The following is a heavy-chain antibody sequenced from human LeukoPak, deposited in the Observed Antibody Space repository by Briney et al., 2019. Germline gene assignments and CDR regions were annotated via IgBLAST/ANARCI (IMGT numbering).Heavy chain of an antibody. D-gene: IGHD1-26*01. V-gene: IGHV1-18*01. CDR3: ARDHWNIVGAALDY. Sequence: GASVKVSCKASGYTFTSYGISWVRQAPGQGLEWMGWISAYNGNTNYAQKLQGRVTMTTDTSTSKAYMELRSLRSDDTAVYYCARDHWNIVGAALDYWGQGTLVTVSS. J-gene: IGHJ4*02. CDR1: GYTFTSYG. CDR2: ISAYNGNT.